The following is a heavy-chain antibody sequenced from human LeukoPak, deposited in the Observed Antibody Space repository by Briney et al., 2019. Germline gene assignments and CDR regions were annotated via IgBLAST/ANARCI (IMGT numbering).Heavy chain of an antibody. CDR1: GGSFSGYY. D-gene: IGHD3-10*01. CDR3: ARRITMVRGVRPFDY. Sequence: SETLSLTCAVYGGSFSGYYWSWIRQPPGKGLEWIGEINHSGSTNYNPSLKSRVTISVDTSKNQFSLKLSSVTAADAAVYYCARRITMVRGVRPFDYWGQGTLVTVSS. CDR2: INHSGST. J-gene: IGHJ4*02. V-gene: IGHV4-34*01.